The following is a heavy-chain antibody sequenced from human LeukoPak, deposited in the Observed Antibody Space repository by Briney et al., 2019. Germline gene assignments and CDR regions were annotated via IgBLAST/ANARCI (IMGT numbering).Heavy chain of an antibody. V-gene: IGHV4-39*01. CDR1: GGSISSSSYY. CDR3: ARSPPYYYGMDV. J-gene: IGHJ6*02. Sequence: SETLSLTCTVSGGSISSSSYYWGWIRQPPGKGLEWIESIYYSGSTYYNPSLKSRVTISVDTSKNQFSLKLSSVTAADTAVYYCARSPPYYYGMDVWGQGTTVTVSS. CDR2: IYYSGST.